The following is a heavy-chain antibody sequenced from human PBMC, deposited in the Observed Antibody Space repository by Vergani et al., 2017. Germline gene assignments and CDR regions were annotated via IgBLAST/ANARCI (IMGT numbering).Heavy chain of an antibody. CDR1: GYTFTSYA. V-gene: IGHV1-3*01. CDR3: ARGVVGGAGHHEYMDV. D-gene: IGHD3-16*01. Sequence: QVPLVQSGAEVKKPGASVKVSCKASGYTFTSYAMHWVRQAPGQRLEWMGWINAGSGNTKYSQKFQGRVTITKDTSASTAYMDLSSLRSEDTAVYYCARGVVGGAGHHEYMDVWGKGTTVTVS. J-gene: IGHJ6*03. CDR2: INAGSGNT.